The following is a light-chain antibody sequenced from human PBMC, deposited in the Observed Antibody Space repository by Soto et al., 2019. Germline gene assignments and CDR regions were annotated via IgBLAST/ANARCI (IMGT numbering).Light chain of an antibody. J-gene: IGKJ1*01. CDR3: QQYNNYPRT. Sequence: DIQMTQSPSTLSASIGDRVTITCRASESIRTWLAWYQHKPGKAPKFLIYDASTLERGVPSRFSGSGSGTECTLTISSLQPDDFATYYCQQYNNYPRTFGQGTKVEIK. CDR1: ESIRTW. CDR2: DAS. V-gene: IGKV1-5*01.